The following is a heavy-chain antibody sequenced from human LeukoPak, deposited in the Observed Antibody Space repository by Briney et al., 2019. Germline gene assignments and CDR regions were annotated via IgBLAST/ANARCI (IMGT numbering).Heavy chain of an antibody. CDR1: GFTFSNYA. J-gene: IGHJ5*02. CDR3: ASHSRDCSSTSCYSWFDP. V-gene: IGHV4-34*01. Sequence: GSLRLSCAASGFTFSNYAMGWVRQPPGKGLEWIGEINHSGSTNYNPSLKSRVTISVDTSKNQFSLKLSSVTAADTAVYYCASHSRDCSSTSCYSWFDPWGQGTLVTVSS. CDR2: INHSGST. D-gene: IGHD2-2*02.